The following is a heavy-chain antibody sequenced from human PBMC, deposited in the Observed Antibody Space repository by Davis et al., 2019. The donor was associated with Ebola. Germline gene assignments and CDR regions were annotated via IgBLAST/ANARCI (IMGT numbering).Heavy chain of an antibody. D-gene: IGHD5-18*01. CDR3: TVSVDTAMAYGARHYYYYGMDV. CDR2: IRSKANSYAT. V-gene: IGHV3-73*01. Sequence: GESLKISCAASGFTFSGSAMHWVRQASGKGLEWVGRIRSKANSYATAYAASVKGRFTISRDDSKNTAYLQMNSLKTEDTAVYYCTVSVDTAMAYGARHYYYYGMDVWGQGTTVTVSS. CDR1: GFTFSGSA. J-gene: IGHJ6*02.